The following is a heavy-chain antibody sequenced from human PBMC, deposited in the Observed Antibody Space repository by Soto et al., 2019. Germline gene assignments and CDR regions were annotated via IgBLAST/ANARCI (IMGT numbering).Heavy chain of an antibody. D-gene: IGHD3-22*01. CDR3: AKDPTSYDSSSQFDS. J-gene: IGHJ4*02. CDR2: ISGGGGST. V-gene: IGHV3-23*01. Sequence: EVKLLESGGRLAQPGGSLRLSCAASGFSYNIFAMNWVRQAPGTGLEWVSGISGGGGSTYYADSVKGRFTISRDNSNNTLYLQMNSLRAEHTAVYYCAKDPTSYDSSSQFDSWGQGTLVTVSS. CDR1: GFSYNIFA.